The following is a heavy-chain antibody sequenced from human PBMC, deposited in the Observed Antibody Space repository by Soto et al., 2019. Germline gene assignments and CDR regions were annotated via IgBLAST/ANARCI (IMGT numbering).Heavy chain of an antibody. J-gene: IGHJ6*02. CDR3: VREKAARFLAGGMDV. CDR1: GFTFSPYA. CDR2: ISNDGSNQ. Sequence: VGSLRLSCAASGFTFSPYAMHWIRQAPGTGLEWVAVISNDGSNQYCADSVKGRFTLTRDTSKNTLYLQMNSLRVEDTAIYYCVREKAARFLAGGMDVWGQGTTVTVSS. D-gene: IGHD6-6*01. V-gene: IGHV3-30*04.